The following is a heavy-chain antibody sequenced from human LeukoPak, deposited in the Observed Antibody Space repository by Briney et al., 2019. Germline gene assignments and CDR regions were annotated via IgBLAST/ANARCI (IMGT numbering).Heavy chain of an antibody. Sequence: GRSLRLSCVASGFTFGKYWMSWVRQAPGKGLEWVANIKLDGSEKNYVDSVKGRFTISRDNTKNSLYLQMNSLRVEDTAVFYCARDQYDTWSRRGNFDSWGQGTLVIVSS. D-gene: IGHD3-3*01. CDR2: IKLDGSEK. J-gene: IGHJ4*02. CDR1: GFTFGKYW. V-gene: IGHV3-7*03. CDR3: ARDQYDTWSRRGNFDS.